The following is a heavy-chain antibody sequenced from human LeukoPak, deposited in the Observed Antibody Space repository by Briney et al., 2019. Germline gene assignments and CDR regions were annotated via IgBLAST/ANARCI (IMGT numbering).Heavy chain of an antibody. D-gene: IGHD6-13*01. J-gene: IGHJ3*02. CDR3: ARDLSSSYGGAFDI. CDR1: GYSISSGYY. Sequence: SETLSLTCAVSGYSISSGYYWGWIRQPPGKGLEWIGSIYHSGSTYHNPSLKSRVTISVDTSKNQFSLKLSSVTAADTAVYYCARDLSSSYGGAFDIWGQGTMVTVSS. V-gene: IGHV4-38-2*02. CDR2: IYHSGST.